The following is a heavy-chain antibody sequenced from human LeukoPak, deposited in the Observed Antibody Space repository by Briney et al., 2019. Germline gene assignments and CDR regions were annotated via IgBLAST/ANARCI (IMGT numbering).Heavy chain of an antibody. CDR3: ARETNWGLFDY. CDR2: IYTSGST. Sequence: SETLSLTCTVSGGSISSSSYYWGWIRQPPGKGLEWIGRIYTSGSTNYNPSLKSRITMSVDTSKNQFSLKLSSVTAADTAVYYCARETNWGLFDYWGQGTLVTVSS. D-gene: IGHD7-27*01. V-gene: IGHV4-39*07. J-gene: IGHJ4*02. CDR1: GGSISSSSYY.